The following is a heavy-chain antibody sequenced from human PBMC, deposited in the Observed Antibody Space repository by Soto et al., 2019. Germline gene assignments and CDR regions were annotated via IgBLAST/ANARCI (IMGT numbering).Heavy chain of an antibody. CDR3: AKTGSSGWVFDY. Sequence: ESGGGVVQPGRSLRLSCAASGFTFSSYGMHWVRQAPGKGLEWVAVISYDGSNKYYADSVKGRFTISRDNSKNTLYLQMNSLRAEDTAVYYCAKTGSSGWVFDYWGQGTLVTVSS. CDR1: GFTFSSYG. J-gene: IGHJ4*02. D-gene: IGHD6-19*01. CDR2: ISYDGSNK. V-gene: IGHV3-30*18.